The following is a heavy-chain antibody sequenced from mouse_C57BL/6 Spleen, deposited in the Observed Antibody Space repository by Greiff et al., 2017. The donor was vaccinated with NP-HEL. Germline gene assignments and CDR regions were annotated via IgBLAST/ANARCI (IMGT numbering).Heavy chain of an antibody. CDR2: ISYDGSN. D-gene: IGHD1-1*01. V-gene: IGHV3-6*01. CDR3: ARVRLVYYYGSSYDWYFDV. J-gene: IGHJ1*03. CDR1: GYSITSGYY. Sequence: ESGPGLVKPSQSLSLTCSVTGYSITSGYYWNWIRQFPGNKLEWMGYISYDGSNNYNPSLKNRISITRDTSKNQFFLKLNSVTTEDTATYYCARVRLVYYYGSSYDWYFDVWGTGTTVTVSS.